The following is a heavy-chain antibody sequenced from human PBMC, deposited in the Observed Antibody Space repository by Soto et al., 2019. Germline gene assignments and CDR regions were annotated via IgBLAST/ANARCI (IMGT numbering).Heavy chain of an antibody. Sequence: PSETLSLTCAVYGGSFSGYYWSWIRQPPGKGLEWIGEINHSGSTNYNPSLKSRVTISVDTSKNQFSLKLGSVTAADTAVYYCARGNQYYYGSGSYYNNWFDPWGQGXLVTVSS. V-gene: IGHV4-34*01. CDR2: INHSGST. J-gene: IGHJ5*02. CDR3: ARGNQYYYGSGSYYNNWFDP. D-gene: IGHD3-10*01. CDR1: GGSFSGYY.